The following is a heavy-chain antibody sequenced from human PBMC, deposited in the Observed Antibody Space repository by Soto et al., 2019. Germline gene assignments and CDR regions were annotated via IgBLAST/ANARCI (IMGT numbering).Heavy chain of an antibody. CDR1: GFSLSTSGMG. Sequence: QITLKESGPTLVKPTQTLTLTCTFSGFSLSTSGMGVAWIRQPPGKALEWLALIHWDDDKRYCPSLKSRLTITQDTSQNQLVLTMTNMDPVDTATYHCAHSRGRIVAPRGFDFWGQGTLVTVSS. CDR2: IHWDDDK. CDR3: AHSRGRIVAPRGFDF. D-gene: IGHD5-12*01. V-gene: IGHV2-5*02. J-gene: IGHJ4*02.